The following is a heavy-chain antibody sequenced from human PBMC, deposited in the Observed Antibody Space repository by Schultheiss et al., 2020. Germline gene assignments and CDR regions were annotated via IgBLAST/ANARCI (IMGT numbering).Heavy chain of an antibody. CDR1: GGSISSGGYY. CDR3: ARGAQTMVRGVIISYYYYGMDV. CDR2: IYYSGST. J-gene: IGHJ6*02. V-gene: IGHV4-61*08. D-gene: IGHD3-10*01. Sequence: SQTLSLTCTVSGGSISSGGYYWSWIRQPPGKGLEWIGNIYYSGSTNYNPSLKSRVTISVDTSKNQFSLKLSSVTAADTAVYYCARGAQTMVRGVIISYYYYGMDVWGQGTTVTVSS.